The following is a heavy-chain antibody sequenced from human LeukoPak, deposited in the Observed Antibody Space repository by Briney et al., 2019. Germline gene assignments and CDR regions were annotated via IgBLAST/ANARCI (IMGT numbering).Heavy chain of an antibody. Sequence: ASVKVSCKASGYTFTSYDINWVRQATGQGLEWMGWMNPISGNTGYAQKFQGRVTMTRNTSISTAYMELSSLRSEDTAVYYCARLTTMARAVLSYWGQGTLVTASS. D-gene: IGHD3-10*01. CDR1: GYTFTSYD. CDR2: MNPISGNT. J-gene: IGHJ4*02. CDR3: ARLTTMARAVLSY. V-gene: IGHV1-8*01.